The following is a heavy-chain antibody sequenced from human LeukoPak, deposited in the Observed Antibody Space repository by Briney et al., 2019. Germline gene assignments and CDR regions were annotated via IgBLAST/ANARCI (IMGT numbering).Heavy chain of an antibody. V-gene: IGHV1-2*02. CDR3: ARVKKLMPEFEF. J-gene: IGHJ4*02. CDR2: INPNSGAT. D-gene: IGHD2-2*01. Sequence: ASVKVSCKSSGYTFIDYYIHWVRQAPGQRLEWMGWINPNSGATKYAQKFQGRVPMTRDTSINTAYMDLTNLRSDDTAIFYCARVKKLMPEFEFWGQGTLVTVSS. CDR1: GYTFIDYY.